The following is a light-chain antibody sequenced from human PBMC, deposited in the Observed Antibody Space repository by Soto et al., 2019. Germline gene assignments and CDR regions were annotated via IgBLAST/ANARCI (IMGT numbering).Light chain of an antibody. CDR2: DVS. J-gene: IGKJ5*01. V-gene: IGKV3-20*01. CDR1: QNISSY. Sequence: IVLTQSPFTLSLSPGERSTLSFRASQNISSYLIWYQQKPGQAPRLLMYDVSNRATGIPARFSGSGSGTDFTLTISRLEPEDFAVYYCQQYGSSPITFGQGTRLEIK. CDR3: QQYGSSPIT.